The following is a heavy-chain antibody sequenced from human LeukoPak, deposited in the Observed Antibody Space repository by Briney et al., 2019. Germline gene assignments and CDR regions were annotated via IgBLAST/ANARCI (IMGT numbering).Heavy chain of an antibody. CDR3: ARGAADRNNYYYYIDV. D-gene: IGHD1/OR15-1a*01. J-gene: IGHJ6*03. Sequence: SETLSLTCTVSGGSISSYYWSWIRQSPGKGLEWIGEINHTGTTNYNPSLKSRFTISVDTSKNQFSLKLTSVTAADTAVYYCARGAADRNNYYYYIDVWGKGTTVTVSS. CDR2: INHTGTT. CDR1: GGSISSYY. V-gene: IGHV4-34*01.